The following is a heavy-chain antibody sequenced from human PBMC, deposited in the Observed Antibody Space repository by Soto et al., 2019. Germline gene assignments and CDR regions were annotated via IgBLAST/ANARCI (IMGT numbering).Heavy chain of an antibody. CDR2: IYPGDSDT. J-gene: IGHJ4*02. Sequence: EVQLVQSGAEVKKPGEALNISCKGSGYRFTSYWIGWVRQMPGKGLEWMGIIYPGDSDTRYSPAFQGQVTISADESLSTAYLQWSSLKASDTAMYYCARLGIAAADLDYWGQGTLVTVSS. CDR1: GYRFTSYW. V-gene: IGHV5-51*01. CDR3: ARLGIAAADLDY. D-gene: IGHD6-13*01.